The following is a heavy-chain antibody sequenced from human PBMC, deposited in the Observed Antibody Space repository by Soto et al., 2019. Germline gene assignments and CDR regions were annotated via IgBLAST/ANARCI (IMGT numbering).Heavy chain of an antibody. V-gene: IGHV3-7*03. D-gene: IGHD3-3*01. CDR1: GFIFRDSW. Sequence: EEQLVESGGGLVMPGGSPRLSCAASGFIFRDSWMTWVRQAPGKGLQWVANLKPDGSEVHYADSMKGRFTISRDNARNSLYQQMSSLKAEDTAVYYCARQSLLKSITIYGYFYYAMVFWGHGTTVIVSS. J-gene: IGHJ6*02. CDR3: ARQSLLKSITIYGYFYYAMVF. CDR2: LKPDGSEV.